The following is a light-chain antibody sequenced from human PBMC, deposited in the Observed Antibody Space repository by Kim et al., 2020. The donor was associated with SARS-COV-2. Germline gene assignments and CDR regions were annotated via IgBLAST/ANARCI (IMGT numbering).Light chain of an antibody. V-gene: IGKV3-20*01. CDR3: QQYSSSPAT. Sequence: CPGERATLSCRARQGVSSNYLAWYQQKPGQAPRLPIYGASSRATGIPDRFSGSGSGTDFTLTITRLEPEDFAVYYCQQYSSSPATFGQGTKVDIK. J-gene: IGKJ1*01. CDR1: QGVSSNY. CDR2: GAS.